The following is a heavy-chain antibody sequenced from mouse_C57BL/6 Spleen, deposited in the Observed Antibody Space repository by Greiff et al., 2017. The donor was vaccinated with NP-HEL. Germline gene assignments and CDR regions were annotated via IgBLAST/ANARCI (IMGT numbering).Heavy chain of an antibody. Sequence: EVKVEGSEGGLVQPGSSMKLSCTASGFTFSDYYMAWVRQVPEKGLEWVANINYDGSSTYYLDSLKSRFIISRDNAKNILYLQMSSLKSEDTATYYCARGVYYFDYWGQGTTLTVSS. CDR1: GFTFSDYY. CDR2: INYDGSST. V-gene: IGHV5-16*01. CDR3: ARGVYYFDY. J-gene: IGHJ2*01.